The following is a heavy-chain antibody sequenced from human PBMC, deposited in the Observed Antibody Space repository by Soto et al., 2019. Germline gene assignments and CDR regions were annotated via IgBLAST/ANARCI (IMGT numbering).Heavy chain of an antibody. CDR3: ARDSFGDYPLSPRDYYYMDV. CDR2: IYSGGST. CDR1: GFTVSSNY. Sequence: EVQLVESGGGLVQPGWSLRLSCAASGFTVSSNYMSWVRQAPGKGLERVSVIYSGGSTYYADSVTGRFTISRDNSKNTLDLQMNSLRAEDTAVYYCARDSFGDYPLSPRDYYYMDVWGKGTTVTVSS. D-gene: IGHD4-17*01. V-gene: IGHV3-66*01. J-gene: IGHJ6*03.